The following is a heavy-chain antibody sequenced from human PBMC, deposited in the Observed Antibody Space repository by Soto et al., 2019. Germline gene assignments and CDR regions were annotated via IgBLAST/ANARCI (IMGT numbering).Heavy chain of an antibody. V-gene: IGHV5-51*01. J-gene: IGHJ4*02. Sequence: GESLKISCKVSGYSFTNYWIGWVRQLPGKGLEWVGTIYPGDSDTKYSQSFRGQVTISADNSISTAYLQWSSLKASDTAVYYCARPTTASLYFDYWGQGTLVTV. D-gene: IGHD5-12*01. CDR2: IYPGDSDT. CDR1: GYSFTNYW. CDR3: ARPTTASLYFDY.